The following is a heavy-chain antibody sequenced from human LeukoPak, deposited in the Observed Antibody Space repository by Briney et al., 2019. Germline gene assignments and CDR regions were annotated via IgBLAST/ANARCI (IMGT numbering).Heavy chain of an antibody. J-gene: IGHJ4*02. Sequence: QPGASLRLSCAASGFTFSSCAMSWVRQSPGKGLEWVSHINGSGTTIYYADSVRGRFTISRDNAKNSLYLQMSSLRAEDTAVYYCVRERWLHSYWGQGTLVTVSS. V-gene: IGHV3-48*03. CDR2: INGSGTTI. D-gene: IGHD5-24*01. CDR1: GFTFSSCA. CDR3: VRERWLHSY.